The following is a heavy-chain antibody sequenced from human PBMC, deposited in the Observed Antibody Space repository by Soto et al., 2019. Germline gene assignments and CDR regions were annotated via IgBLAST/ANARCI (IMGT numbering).Heavy chain of an antibody. Sequence: ASVKVSFKVSGYTHTELSMHWVRQAPGKGLERMGGFDPEDGETIYAQKFQGRDTMTEDTSTDTAYMKLSSLRSEDTTVYYCVTLMVKNIIFCGPSLQGAEYFGMDVWCQGTAVTVSS. D-gene: IGHD5-18*01. CDR1: GYTHTELS. J-gene: IGHJ6*02. V-gene: IGHV1-24*01. CDR2: FDPEDGET. CDR3: VTLMVKNIIFCGPSLQGAEYFGMDV.